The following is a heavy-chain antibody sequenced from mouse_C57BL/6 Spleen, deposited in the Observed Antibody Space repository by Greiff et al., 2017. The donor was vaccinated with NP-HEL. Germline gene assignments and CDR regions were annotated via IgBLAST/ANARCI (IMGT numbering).Heavy chain of an antibody. D-gene: IGHD1-1*01. Sequence: EVQLQQSGPELVKPGASVKIPCKASGYTFTDYNMDWVKQSHGKSLEWIGDINPNNGGTIYNQKFKGKATLTVDKSSSTAYMELRSLTSEDTAVYYCARGVSFITTVVGAGYFDYWGQGTTLTVSS. J-gene: IGHJ2*01. CDR3: ARGVSFITTVVGAGYFDY. CDR1: GYTFTDYN. V-gene: IGHV1-18*01. CDR2: INPNNGGT.